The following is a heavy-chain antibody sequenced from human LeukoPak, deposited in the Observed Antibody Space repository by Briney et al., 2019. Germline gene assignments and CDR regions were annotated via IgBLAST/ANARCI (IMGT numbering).Heavy chain of an antibody. Sequence: PGGSLRLSCAASGFTVSSNYMSWVRQAPGKGLEWIGYIYYGGSTNYNPSLKGRVTISVDRSKQQFSLRVSSVTAADTAVYYCARCFADTALDFWGQGTPVTVSS. CDR2: IYYGGST. V-gene: IGHV4-59*02. J-gene: IGHJ4*02. CDR1: GFTVSSNY. CDR3: ARCFADTALDF. D-gene: IGHD5-18*01.